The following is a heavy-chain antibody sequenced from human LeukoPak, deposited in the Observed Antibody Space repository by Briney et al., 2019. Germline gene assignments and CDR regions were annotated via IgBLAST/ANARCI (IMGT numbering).Heavy chain of an antibody. CDR1: GGSISSSSYY. CDR3: ARSPYYYDSSGYYPPLDY. J-gene: IGHJ4*02. Sequence: SETLSLTCTVSGGSISSSSYYWGWIRQPPGKGLEWIGSIYYSGSTYYNPPLKSRVTISVDTSKNQFSLKLSSVTAADTAVYYCARSPYYYDSSGYYPPLDYWGQGTLVTVSS. V-gene: IGHV4-39*01. D-gene: IGHD3-22*01. CDR2: IYYSGST.